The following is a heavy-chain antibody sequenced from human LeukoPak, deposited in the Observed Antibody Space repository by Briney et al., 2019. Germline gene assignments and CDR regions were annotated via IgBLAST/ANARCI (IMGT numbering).Heavy chain of an antibody. CDR3: AKELGDGYNFLDY. J-gene: IGHJ4*02. Sequence: GGSLRLSCGASGFTFSSYAMHWVRQAPGKGLEYVSAISSNGGSTYYANSVKGRFTISRDNSKNTLYLQMGSLRAEDMAVYYCAKELGDGYNFLDYWGQGTLVTVSS. V-gene: IGHV3-64*01. D-gene: IGHD5-24*01. CDR1: GFTFSSYA. CDR2: ISSNGGST.